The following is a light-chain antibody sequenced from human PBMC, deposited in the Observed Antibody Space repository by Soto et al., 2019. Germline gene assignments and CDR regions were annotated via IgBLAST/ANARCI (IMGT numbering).Light chain of an antibody. CDR3: QKYNSAPLT. CDR1: QGSAPY. J-gene: IGKJ4*01. Sequence: DVQMTQSPSSLSAFVGDRVTITCRASQGSAPYLAWFQQKPGKVPKLLIYATSTLQSGVPSRFSGSRSGTDFTLTINSLQPEDVGTYYCQKYNSAPLTFGGGTKVEIK. CDR2: ATS. V-gene: IGKV1-27*01.